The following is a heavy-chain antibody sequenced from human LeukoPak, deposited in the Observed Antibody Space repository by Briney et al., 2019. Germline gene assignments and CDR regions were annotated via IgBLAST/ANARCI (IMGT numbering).Heavy chain of an antibody. CDR1: GGSISSYY. J-gene: IGHJ3*02. D-gene: IGHD5-24*01. V-gene: IGHV4-59*12. CDR2: IYYSGST. CDR3: ARDYVRWLQSQLEAFDI. Sequence: SETLSLTCTVSGGSISSYYWSWIRQPPGKGLEWIGYIYYSGSTNYNPSLKSRVTISVDTSKNQFSLKLSSVTAADTAVYYCARDYVRWLQSQLEAFDIWGQGTMVTVSS.